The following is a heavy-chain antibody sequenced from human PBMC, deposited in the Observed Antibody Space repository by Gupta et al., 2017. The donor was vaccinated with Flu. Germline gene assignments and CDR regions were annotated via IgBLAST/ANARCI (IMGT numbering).Heavy chain of an antibody. CDR2: IIPIFGTA. CDR1: GGTFSSYA. J-gene: IGHJ4*02. D-gene: IGHD3-22*01. V-gene: IGHV1-69*06. Sequence: QVQLVQSGAEVKKPGSSVKVSCKASGGTFSSYAISWVRQAPGQGLEWMGGIIPIFGTANYAQKFQGRVTITADKSTSTAYMELSSLRSEDTAVYYCARANYYDSSGYRPQVGYFDYWGQGTLVTVSS. CDR3: ARANYYDSSGYRPQVGYFDY.